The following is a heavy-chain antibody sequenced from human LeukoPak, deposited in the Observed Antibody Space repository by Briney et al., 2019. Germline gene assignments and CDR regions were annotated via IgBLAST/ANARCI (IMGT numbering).Heavy chain of an antibody. CDR3: ARHSLPYCSSTSCSTPDAFDI. J-gene: IGHJ3*02. V-gene: IGHV4-39*01. D-gene: IGHD2-2*01. Sequence: ASQTLSLTCTVSGGSISSSSYYWGWIRQPPGKGLEWIGEINHSGSTNYNPSLKSRVTISVDTSKNQFSLKLSSVTAADTAVYYCARHSLPYCSSTSCSTPDAFDIWGQGTMVTVSS. CDR2: INHSGST. CDR1: GGSISSSSYY.